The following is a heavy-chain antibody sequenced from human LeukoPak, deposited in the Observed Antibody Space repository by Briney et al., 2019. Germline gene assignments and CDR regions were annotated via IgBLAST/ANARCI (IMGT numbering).Heavy chain of an antibody. CDR1: GYTFTGYY. CDR3: ARGGYDSSGYYPPFDY. D-gene: IGHD3-22*01. CDR2: IIPIFGTA. Sequence: GASVKVSCKASGYTFTGYYMHWVRQAPGQGLEWMGGIIPIFGTANYAQKFQGRVTITADESTSTAYMELSSLRSEDTAVYYCARGGYDSSGYYPPFDYWGQGTLVTVSS. V-gene: IGHV1-69*13. J-gene: IGHJ4*02.